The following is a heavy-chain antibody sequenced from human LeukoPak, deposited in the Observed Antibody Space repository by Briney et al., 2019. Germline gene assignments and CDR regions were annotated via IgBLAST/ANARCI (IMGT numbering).Heavy chain of an antibody. CDR3: ARDRAAAAFDY. Sequence: GGALRVSCAASGVTFSSYAMSWVRQAPGKGLEGLSTTIGGRGSTYYAASAKGRFTISSDNSNNTLYLQINSPRAEDTAVYYCARDRAAAAFDYWGQGTLVTVSS. V-gene: IGHV3-23*01. J-gene: IGHJ4*02. CDR1: GVTFSSYA. D-gene: IGHD6-13*01. CDR2: TIGGRGST.